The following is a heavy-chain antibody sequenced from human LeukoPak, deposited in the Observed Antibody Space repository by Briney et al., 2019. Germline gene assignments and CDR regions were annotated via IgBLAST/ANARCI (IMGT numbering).Heavy chain of an antibody. J-gene: IGHJ4*02. V-gene: IGHV4-61*02. CDR1: GGSISSGSYY. CDR3: ARQTVAGSPFDY. D-gene: IGHD6-19*01. Sequence: SETLSLTCTVSGGSISSGSYYWSWIRQPAGKGLEWIGRIYTSGSTNYNPSLKSRVTISVDTSKNQFSLKLSSVTAADTAVYYCARQTVAGSPFDYWGQGTLVTVSS. CDR2: IYTSGST.